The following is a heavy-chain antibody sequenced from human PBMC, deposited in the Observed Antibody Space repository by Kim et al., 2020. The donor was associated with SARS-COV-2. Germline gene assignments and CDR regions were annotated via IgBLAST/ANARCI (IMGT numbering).Heavy chain of an antibody. V-gene: IGHV3-23*01. D-gene: IGHD2-2*01. Sequence: AECVKGRFTISRDNSKNTLYLQMKRLRAEYTAIYDCAKAKCSSTSCDLAYWGQGTLVTVSS. J-gene: IGHJ4*02. CDR3: AKAKCSSTSCDLAY.